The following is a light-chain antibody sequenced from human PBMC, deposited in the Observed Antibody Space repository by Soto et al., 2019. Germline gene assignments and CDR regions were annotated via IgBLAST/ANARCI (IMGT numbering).Light chain of an antibody. J-gene: IGKJ2*01. V-gene: IGKV1-5*01. CDR1: QILGSS. CDR3: QQYYSDPYT. CDR2: HAL. Sequence: DIQMTQSPSTRSASIGDRVTITCRASQILGSSLAWYQHTPGKAPNLLIYHALTLQSGVPSRYSGSESGTEFTLTISSLQPGESATYYCQQYYSDPYTFGQGTKLEI.